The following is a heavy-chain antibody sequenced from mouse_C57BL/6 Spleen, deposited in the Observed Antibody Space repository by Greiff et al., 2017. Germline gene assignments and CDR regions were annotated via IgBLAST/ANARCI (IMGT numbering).Heavy chain of an antibody. CDR3: ARAYYYGSSNYAMDY. V-gene: IGHV1-22*01. D-gene: IGHD1-1*01. CDR1: GYTFTDYN. Sequence: VQLKESGPELVKPGASVKMSCKASGYTFTDYNMHWVKQSHGKSLEWIGYINPNNGGTSYNQKFKGKATLTVNKSSSTAYMELRSLTSEDSAVYYCARAYYYGSSNYAMDYWGQGTSVTVSS. CDR2: INPNNGGT. J-gene: IGHJ4*01.